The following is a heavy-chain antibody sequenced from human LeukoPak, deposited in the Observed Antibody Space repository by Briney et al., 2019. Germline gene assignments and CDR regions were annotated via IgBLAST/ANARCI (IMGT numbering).Heavy chain of an antibody. CDR3: ARGGIVMGDYDWFDP. Sequence: ASVKVSCKASGYTFTDYYVHWVRQVPGPGLQWLGWINPNSGATNYAQKFQGRVTMARDTSIDTAYMDLSRLTSDDTAVYFCARGGIVMGDYDWFDPWGQGTLVTVSS. CDR1: GYTFTDYY. V-gene: IGHV1-2*02. D-gene: IGHD3-16*02. CDR2: INPNSGAT. J-gene: IGHJ5*02.